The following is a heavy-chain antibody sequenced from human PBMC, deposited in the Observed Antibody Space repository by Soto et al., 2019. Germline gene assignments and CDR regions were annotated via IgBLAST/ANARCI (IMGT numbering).Heavy chain of an antibody. CDR2: IYYSGST. CDR3: AGLDPAYCSGGSCYSYDY. Sequence: QVQLQESGPGLVKPSETLSLTCTVSGGSISSYYWSWIRQPPGKGLEWIGYIYYSGSTNYNPSLTSLLTLSVAPSHNPFSLKLSSVTAADPAVYYCAGLDPAYCSGGSCYSYDYWGQGTLVTVSS. CDR1: GGSISSYY. D-gene: IGHD2-15*01. V-gene: IGHV4-59*08. J-gene: IGHJ4*02.